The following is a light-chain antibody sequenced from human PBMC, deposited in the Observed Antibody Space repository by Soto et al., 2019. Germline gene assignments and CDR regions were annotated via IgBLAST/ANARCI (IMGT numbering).Light chain of an antibody. CDR3: SSYAGSSVV. V-gene: IGLV2-11*01. CDR2: DVS. CDR1: SSDVGGYNY. J-gene: IGLJ2*01. Sequence: QSVLTQPRSVSASPGQSVTISCTGTSSDVGGYNYVSWYQQHPGKAPKVTIYDVSKRPSGVPDRFSGSKSGNTASLTISGLQADDEADYYCSSYAGSSVVFGGGTKVTVL.